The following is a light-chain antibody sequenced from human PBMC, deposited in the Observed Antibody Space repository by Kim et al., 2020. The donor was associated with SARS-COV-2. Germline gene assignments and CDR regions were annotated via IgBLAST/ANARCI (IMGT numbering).Light chain of an antibody. CDR2: DVS. Sequence: QSALTQPASVSGSPGQSITISCTGTSSDVGGYEYVSWYQQHPGKAPKLMIYDVSKRPSGVSNRFSGSKSGNTAFLTISGLQAEDETDYCCSSYTSSSTWVFGGGTQLTVL. CDR3: SSYTSSSTWV. V-gene: IGLV2-14*01. CDR1: SSDVGGYEY. J-gene: IGLJ3*02.